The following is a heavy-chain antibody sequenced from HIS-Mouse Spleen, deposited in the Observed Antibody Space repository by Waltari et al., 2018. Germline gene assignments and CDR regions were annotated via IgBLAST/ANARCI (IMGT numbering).Heavy chain of an antibody. D-gene: IGHD6-13*01. Sequence: QLQLQESGPGLVKPSETLSLTCTVSGGSISSSSYYWGWIRQPPGKGLEWIGSIYYSGSTYYNPSLKSRVTISVDTSKNQFSLKLSSVTAADTAVYYCASRGIAAAGKGPIPSEFNWFDPWGQGTLVTVSS. CDR2: IYYSGST. CDR3: ASRGIAAAGKGPIPSEFNWFDP. J-gene: IGHJ5*02. V-gene: IGHV4-39*01. CDR1: GGSISSSSYY.